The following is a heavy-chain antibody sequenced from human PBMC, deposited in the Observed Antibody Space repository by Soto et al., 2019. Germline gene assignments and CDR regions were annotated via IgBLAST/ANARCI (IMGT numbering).Heavy chain of an antibody. Sequence: GGSLRLSCAASGSSFNIYSMNWVRQAPGKGLEWISYISASGFTIYYADSVRGRFAISKDSASSSLFLQMDSLRDDDTAVYYCARDFSRGLSADFDYWGQGTLVTVSS. CDR2: ISASGFTI. CDR1: GSSFNIYS. D-gene: IGHD6-19*01. V-gene: IGHV3-48*02. J-gene: IGHJ4*02. CDR3: ARDFSRGLSADFDY.